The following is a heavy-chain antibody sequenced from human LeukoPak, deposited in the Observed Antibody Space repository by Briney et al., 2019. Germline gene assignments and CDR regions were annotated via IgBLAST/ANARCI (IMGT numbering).Heavy chain of an antibody. Sequence: TSETLSLTCTVTGGPITSDYWSWMRQPAGKGLEGIGRLFTGGSASDSPSLKSRVTMSRDTSKNQFSLKLSSVTAADTAVYFCSRGGANDLWGQGTLVTVSS. V-gene: IGHV4-4*07. CDR2: LFTGGSA. D-gene: IGHD4/OR15-4a*01. CDR1: GGPITSDY. CDR3: SRGGANDL. J-gene: IGHJ5*02.